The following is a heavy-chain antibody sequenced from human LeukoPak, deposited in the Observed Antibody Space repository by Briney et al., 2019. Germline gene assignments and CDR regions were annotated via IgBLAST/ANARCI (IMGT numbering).Heavy chain of an antibody. CDR2: ISSSSSYI. V-gene: IGHV3-21*01. D-gene: IGHD2-2*02. Sequence: PGGSLRLSCAASGFTFSSYSMNWVRQAPGKGLEWVSSISSSSSYIYYADSVKGRFTISRDNAKNSLYLQMNSLRAEDTAVYYCARAGICSSTSCYMGGWFDPWGQGTLVTVSS. J-gene: IGHJ5*02. CDR1: GFTFSSYS. CDR3: ARAGICSSTSCYMGGWFDP.